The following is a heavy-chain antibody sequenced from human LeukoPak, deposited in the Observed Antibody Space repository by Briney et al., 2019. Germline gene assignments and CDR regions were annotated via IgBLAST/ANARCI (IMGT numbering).Heavy chain of an antibody. CDR3: ARGGEGQQLVRGRFDY. V-gene: IGHV4-34*01. Sequence: SETLSLTCAVYGGSFSGYYWSWLRQPPGKGLEWIGEINHSGSTNYNPSLKSRVTISVDTSKNQFSLKLSSVTAADTAVYYCARGGEGQQLVRGRFDYWGQGTLVTVSS. CDR1: GGSFSGYY. CDR2: INHSGST. J-gene: IGHJ4*02. D-gene: IGHD6-13*01.